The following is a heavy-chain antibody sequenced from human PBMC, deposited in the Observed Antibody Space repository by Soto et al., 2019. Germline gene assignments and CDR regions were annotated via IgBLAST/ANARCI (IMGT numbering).Heavy chain of an antibody. J-gene: IGHJ5*02. CDR3: ARGRYCSSTSCYARRPPLNWFDP. Sequence: SETLSLTCTVSGGSISSGGYYWSWIRQHPGKGLEWIGYIYYSGSTYYNPSLKSRVTISVDTSKNQFSLKLSSVTAADTAVYYCARGRYCSSTSCYARRPPLNWFDPWGQGTLVTVSS. CDR1: GGSISSGGYY. V-gene: IGHV4-31*03. CDR2: IYYSGST. D-gene: IGHD2-2*01.